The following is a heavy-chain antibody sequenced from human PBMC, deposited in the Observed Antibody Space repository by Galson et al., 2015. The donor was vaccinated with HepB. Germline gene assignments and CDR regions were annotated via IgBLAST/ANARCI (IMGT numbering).Heavy chain of an antibody. CDR1: GYTFTSYA. J-gene: IGHJ1*01. CDR2: INAGNGNT. D-gene: IGHD2-8*01. V-gene: IGHV1-3*01. Sequence: SVKVSCKASGYTFTSYAMHWVRQAPGQRLEWMGWINAGNGNTKYSQKFQGRVTITRDTSASTAYMELSSLRSEDTAVYYCARASPYCTNGVCSEYFQHWGQGTLVTVSS. CDR3: ARASPYCTNGVCSEYFQH.